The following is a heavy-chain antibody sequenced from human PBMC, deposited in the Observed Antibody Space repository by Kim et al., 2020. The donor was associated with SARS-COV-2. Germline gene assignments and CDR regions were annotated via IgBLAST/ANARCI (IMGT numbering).Heavy chain of an antibody. CDR1: GFTFSSYG. Sequence: GGSLRLSCAASGFTFSSYGMHWVRQAPGKGLEWVAVIWYDGSNKYYADSVKGRFTISRDNSKNTLYLQMNSLRAEDTAVYYCARDSEPGDNSGYVLWWKRPPSYAFDIWGQGTMVTVAS. V-gene: IGHV3-33*01. J-gene: IGHJ3*02. CDR2: IWYDGSNK. D-gene: IGHD5-12*01. CDR3: ARDSEPGDNSGYVLWWKRPPSYAFDI.